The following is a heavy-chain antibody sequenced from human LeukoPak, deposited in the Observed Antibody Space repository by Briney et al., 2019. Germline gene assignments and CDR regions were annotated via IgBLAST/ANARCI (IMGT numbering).Heavy chain of an antibody. CDR1: GFTFSSYS. CDR2: ISSSSSYI. J-gene: IGHJ4*02. V-gene: IGHV3-21*01. D-gene: IGHD6-13*01. Sequence: GSLRLSCAASGFTFSSYSMNWVRQAPGKGLEWVSSISSSSSYIYYADSVKGRFTISRDNAKNSLYLQMNSLRAEDTAVYYCVTAAGHGVYYFDYWGQGTLVTVSS. CDR3: VTAAGHGVYYFDY.